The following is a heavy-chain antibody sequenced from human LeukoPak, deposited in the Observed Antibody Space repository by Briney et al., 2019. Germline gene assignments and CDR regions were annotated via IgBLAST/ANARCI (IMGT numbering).Heavy chain of an antibody. CDR2: IYYSGST. Sequence: TPSETLPLTCIVSGGSISSISSNNYHWGWIRQPPGKGLEWIGSIYYSGSTYYNPSLKSRVTISVDTSKNQFSLKLSSVTAADTALYYCAREMGVVTAHGIDVWGQGTTVTVSS. V-gene: IGHV4-39*02. CDR1: GGSISSISSNNYH. J-gene: IGHJ6*02. CDR3: AREMGVVTAHGIDV. D-gene: IGHD4-23*01.